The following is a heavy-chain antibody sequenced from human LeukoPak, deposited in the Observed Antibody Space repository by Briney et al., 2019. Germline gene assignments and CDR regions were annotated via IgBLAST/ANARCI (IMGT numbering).Heavy chain of an antibody. J-gene: IGHJ4*02. D-gene: IGHD6-13*01. V-gene: IGHV4-30-4*01. CDR1: GGSISSGDYY. CDR2: IYYSGST. CDR3: ARRGRTYTNNWYPLYYFDY. Sequence: SQTLSLTCTVSGGSISSGDYYWTWIRQPPGKGLEWIGYIYYSGSTYYNPFLKSRVTISVDTSKNQFSLRLSSVTAADAAVYYCARRGRTYTNNWYPLYYFDYWGQGTLVTVSS.